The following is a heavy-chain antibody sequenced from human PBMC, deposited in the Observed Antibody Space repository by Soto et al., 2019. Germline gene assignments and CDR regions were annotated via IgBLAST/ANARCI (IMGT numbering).Heavy chain of an antibody. CDR3: ARARITMIVEPLERFFDI. D-gene: IGHD3-22*01. J-gene: IGHJ3*02. Sequence: GASVKVSCKASGYTFTSYAMHWVRQAPGQRLEWMGWINAGNGNTKYSQKFQGRVTITRDTSASTAYMELSSLRSEDTAVYYCARARITMIVEPLERFFDIWGQGTMVTVSS. CDR1: GYTFTSYA. V-gene: IGHV1-3*01. CDR2: INAGNGNT.